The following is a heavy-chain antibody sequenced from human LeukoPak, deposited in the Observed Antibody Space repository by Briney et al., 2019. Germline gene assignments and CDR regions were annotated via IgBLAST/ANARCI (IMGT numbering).Heavy chain of an antibody. J-gene: IGHJ5*02. D-gene: IGHD3-3*01. Sequence: TGGSLRLSCAASEFTFSSYGMHWVRQAPGKGLEWVAVISYDGSNKYYADSVKGRFTISRDNSKNTLYLQMNSLRAEDTAVYYCAKDFDDFWSGYHQERFDPWGQGTLVTVSS. CDR1: EFTFSSYG. V-gene: IGHV3-30*18. CDR3: AKDFDDFWSGYHQERFDP. CDR2: ISYDGSNK.